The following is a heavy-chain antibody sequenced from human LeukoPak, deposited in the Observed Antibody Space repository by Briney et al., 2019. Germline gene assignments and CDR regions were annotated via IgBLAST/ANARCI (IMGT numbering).Heavy chain of an antibody. CDR3: ARDRILEWLLYYYYYMDV. V-gene: IGHV3-7*01. D-gene: IGHD3-3*01. CDR2: IKQDGSEK. Sequence: PGGSLRLSCAASGFTFSSYWMSWVRQAPGKGLEGVANIKQDGSEKYYVDSVKGRFTISRDNAKNSLYLQMNSLRAEDTAVYYCARDRILEWLLYYYYYMDVWGKGTTVTVSS. CDR1: GFTFSSYW. J-gene: IGHJ6*03.